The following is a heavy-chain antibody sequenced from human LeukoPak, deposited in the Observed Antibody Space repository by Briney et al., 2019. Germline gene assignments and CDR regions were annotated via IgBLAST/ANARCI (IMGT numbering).Heavy chain of an antibody. CDR1: GGTFSSYA. CDR3: ARGVRQRITIFGVVIGRDYYYGMDV. J-gene: IGHJ6*02. CDR2: MNPNSGNT. V-gene: IGHV1-8*02. D-gene: IGHD3-3*01. Sequence: GASVKVSCKASGGTFSSYAISWVRQAPGQGLEWMGWMNPNSGNTGYAQKFQGRVTMTRNTSISTAYMELSSLRSEDTAVYYCARGVRQRITIFGVVIGRDYYYGMDVWGQGTTVTVSS.